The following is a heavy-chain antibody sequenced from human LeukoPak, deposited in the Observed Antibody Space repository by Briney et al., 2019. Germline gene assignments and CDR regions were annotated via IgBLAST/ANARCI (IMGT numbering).Heavy chain of an antibody. CDR2: INPNSGGT. CDR3: ARNLYDSSGYWDY. D-gene: IGHD3-22*01. V-gene: IGHV1-2*02. Sequence: ASVTVSFKASGYTFTVYYMHWVRQAPGQGLEWMGWINPNSGGTNYAQKFQGRVTMTRDTSISTVYMELSRLRSDDTAVYYCARNLYDSSGYWDYWGQGTLVTVSS. CDR1: GYTFTVYY. J-gene: IGHJ4*02.